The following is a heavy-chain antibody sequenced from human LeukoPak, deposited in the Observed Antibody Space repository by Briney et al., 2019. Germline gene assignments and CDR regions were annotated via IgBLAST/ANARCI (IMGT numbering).Heavy chain of an antibody. D-gene: IGHD3-10*01. CDR2: IYYTGST. Sequence: PSETLSLTCTVSGGSISEYYWYWIRQPPGKGLEWIGYIYYTGSTKYHPSLKSRLTISVDTSKNQFSLRLTSVTAADTAVYYCARGGNFYRGDYFDYWGQGALVTVSS. V-gene: IGHV4-59*01. CDR1: GGSISEYY. J-gene: IGHJ4*02. CDR3: ARGGNFYRGDYFDY.